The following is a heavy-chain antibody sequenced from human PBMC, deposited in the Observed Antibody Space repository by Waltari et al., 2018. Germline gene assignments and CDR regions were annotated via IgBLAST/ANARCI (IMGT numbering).Heavy chain of an antibody. J-gene: IGHJ4*02. CDR1: GFSLSTSGVG. CDR3: ALSSWLVSGPWYFDY. D-gene: IGHD6-19*01. V-gene: IGHV2-5*02. Sequence: QITLKESGPTLVKPTQTLTLTCTFSGFSLSTSGVGVGWIRQPPGKALEWLALIYWDDDKRYSPSLKSRLTITKDTSKNQVVLTMTNMDPGDTATYYCALSSWLVSGPWYFDYWGQGTLVTVSS. CDR2: IYWDDDK.